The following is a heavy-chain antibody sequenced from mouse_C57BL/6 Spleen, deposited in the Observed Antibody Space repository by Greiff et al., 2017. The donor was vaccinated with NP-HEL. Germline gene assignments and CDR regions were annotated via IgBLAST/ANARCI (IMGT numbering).Heavy chain of an antibody. CDR2: LSDGGSYT. J-gene: IGHJ3*01. CDR3: ARLEETWFAY. CDR1: GFTFSSYA. Sequence: EVKLMESGGGLVKPGGSLKLSCAASGFTFSSYAMSWVRQTPEKRLEWVATLSDGGSYTYYPDNVKGRFTISRDNAKNNLYLQMSHLKSEDTAMYYCARLEETWFAYWGQGTLVTVSA. V-gene: IGHV5-4*03.